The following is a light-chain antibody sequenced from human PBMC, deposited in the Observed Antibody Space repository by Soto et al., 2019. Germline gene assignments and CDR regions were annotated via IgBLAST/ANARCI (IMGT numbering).Light chain of an antibody. V-gene: IGKV3-20*01. CDR3: QQYSNSPQT. J-gene: IGKJ1*01. CDR2: GAS. Sequence: EIVLTQSPGTLSLSPGERSTLSCSASQSVSSNLAWYQQKPGQAPRLLIYGASNRATGIPDRFSGSGSGTDFTLTISRLEPEDFAVYFCQQYSNSPQTFGQGTKVDIK. CDR1: QSVSSN.